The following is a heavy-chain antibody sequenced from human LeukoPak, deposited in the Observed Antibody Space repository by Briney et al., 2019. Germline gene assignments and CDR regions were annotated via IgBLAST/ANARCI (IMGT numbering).Heavy chain of an antibody. Sequence: GGSLRLSCAASGFTFSSYSMNWVRQAPGKGLEWVSSISSSSSYIYYADSVKGRFTISRDNAKNSLYLQMNSLRAEDTAVYYCARDWCSGGSCYFPIDYWGQGTLATVSS. CDR1: GFTFSSYS. J-gene: IGHJ4*02. CDR2: ISSSSSYI. D-gene: IGHD2-15*01. V-gene: IGHV3-21*01. CDR3: ARDWCSGGSCYFPIDY.